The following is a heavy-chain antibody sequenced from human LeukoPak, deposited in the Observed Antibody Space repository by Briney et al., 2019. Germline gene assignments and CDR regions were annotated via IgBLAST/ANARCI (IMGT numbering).Heavy chain of an antibody. CDR3: ARMPYDYVWGSYRHPYYFDY. J-gene: IGHJ4*02. D-gene: IGHD3-16*02. CDR1: GYTFTGYY. CDR2: INPNSGGT. V-gene: IGHV1-2*02. Sequence: ASVKVSCKASGYTFTGYYMHWVRQAPGQGLEWMGWINPNSGGTNYAQKFQGRVTMTRDTSISTAYMELSRLRSDDTAVYYCARMPYDYVWGSYRHPYYFDYWGQGTLVTVSS.